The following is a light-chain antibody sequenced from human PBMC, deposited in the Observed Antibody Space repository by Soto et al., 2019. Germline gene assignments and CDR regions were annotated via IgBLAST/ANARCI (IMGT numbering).Light chain of an antibody. J-gene: IGKJ1*01. CDR2: AAS. CDR1: QSISSY. CDR3: QQTYSIPWT. V-gene: IGKV1-39*01. Sequence: DIQMTQSPSSLSASVGDSVTITCRASQSISSYLNWYQQKPGKAPKLLIYAASSLQSGVPSRLSGSGSGTDFTLTISSLQPEDFATYYCQQTYSIPWTFGQGTKVEIK.